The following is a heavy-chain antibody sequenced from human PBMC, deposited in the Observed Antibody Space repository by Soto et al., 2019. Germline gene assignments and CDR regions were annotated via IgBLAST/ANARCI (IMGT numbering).Heavy chain of an antibody. CDR1: GNTFSYRY. J-gene: IGHJ4*02. V-gene: IGHV1-45*02. CDR3: ASGGAGSGPFTWELPDH. D-gene: IGHD1-26*01. CDR2: IAPFSGDV. Sequence: QMQLVQSGAEVTKTGSSVTVSCQALGNTFSYRYLHWVRQAPGQALEWMGWIAPFSGDVHYAQKFQERVTLTRDWSINTAYMRMSSLRSDDTAIYFCASGGAGSGPFTWELPDHWGQGTLVTVSS.